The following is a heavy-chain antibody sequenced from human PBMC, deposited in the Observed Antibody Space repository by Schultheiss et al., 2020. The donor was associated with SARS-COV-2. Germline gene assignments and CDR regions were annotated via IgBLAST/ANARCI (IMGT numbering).Heavy chain of an antibody. CDR2: IWHDGSQK. V-gene: IGHV3-33*06. D-gene: IGHD6-13*01. Sequence: GGSLRLSCEASGFTFSRQGIHWVRQAPGKGLEWVTIIWHDGSQKYYADSVKGRFTISRDNSKNTLYLQMNSLRAEDTAVYYCAKDQSAAGTRGRSYYYYYGMDVWGQGTTVTVSS. CDR1: GFTFSRQG. J-gene: IGHJ6*02. CDR3: AKDQSAAGTRGRSYYYYYGMDV.